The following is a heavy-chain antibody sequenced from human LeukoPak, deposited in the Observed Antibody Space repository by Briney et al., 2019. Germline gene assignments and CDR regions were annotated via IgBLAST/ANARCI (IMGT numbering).Heavy chain of an antibody. V-gene: IGHV3-64*04. J-gene: IGHJ4*02. Sequence: GGSLRLSCSASGFSFSNCAMHWVRQAPGKGLEYVSAISTNGGHTYYADSVQGRFTISRDDSKNSLYLQMNSLRAEDTAVYYCARDMVVPVVVTAMGFDYWGQGTLVTVSS. CDR2: ISTNGGHT. D-gene: IGHD2-21*02. CDR3: ARDMVVPVVVTAMGFDY. CDR1: GFSFSNCA.